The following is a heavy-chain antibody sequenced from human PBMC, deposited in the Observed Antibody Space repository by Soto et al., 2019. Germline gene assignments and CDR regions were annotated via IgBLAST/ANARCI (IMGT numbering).Heavy chain of an antibody. V-gene: IGHV3-48*02. CDR3: ARDGNRGYDMDV. CDR1: GSTFSTYN. Sequence: GGSLRLSCEGSGSTFSTYNMDWVRQAPGKGLEWVSYMSNTGRTIFYADSVRGRFTISRDNAKNALFLQMNSLRDEDTAVYYCARDGNRGYDMDVWGQGTTVTVSS. CDR2: MSNTGRTI. J-gene: IGHJ6*02.